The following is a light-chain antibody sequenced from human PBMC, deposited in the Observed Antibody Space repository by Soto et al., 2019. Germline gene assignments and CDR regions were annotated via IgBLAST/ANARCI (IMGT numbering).Light chain of an antibody. CDR2: GNS. Sequence: QSVLTQPPSVSGAPGQRGTISCTGSSSNIGAGYDVHWYQQLPGTAPKLLIYGNSNRPSGVPDRFSGSKSGTSASLAITGLQAEDEADYYCQSYDSSLSVCVFGGGTKRTVL. CDR3: QSYDSSLSVCV. J-gene: IGLJ3*02. V-gene: IGLV1-40*01. CDR1: SSNIGAGYD.